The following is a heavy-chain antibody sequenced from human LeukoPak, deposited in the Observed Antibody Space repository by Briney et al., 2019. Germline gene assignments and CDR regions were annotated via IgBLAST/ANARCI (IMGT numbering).Heavy chain of an antibody. CDR3: AVNLNRGSHDY. Sequence: PSETLSLTCTVSGGSISSYYWSWIRQPPGKGLEWIGYIYYSGSTNYNPSLKSRVTISVDTSKNQFSLKLSSVTAADTAVYYCAVNLNRGSHDYWGQGTLVTVSS. CDR2: IYYSGST. D-gene: IGHD2-15*01. V-gene: IGHV4-59*01. J-gene: IGHJ4*02. CDR1: GGSISSYY.